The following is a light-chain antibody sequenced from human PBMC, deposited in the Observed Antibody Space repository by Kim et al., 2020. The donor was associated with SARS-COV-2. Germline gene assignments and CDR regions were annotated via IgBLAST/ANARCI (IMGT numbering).Light chain of an antibody. J-gene: IGLJ3*02. CDR2: DVS. CDR3: SSYTSSTTLV. V-gene: IGLV2-14*01. CDR1: SNDVGGYNY. Sequence: QSALTQPASVSGSPGQSITISCTGTSNDVGGYNYVSWYQQHPGKAPQLMIYDVSKRPSGVSNRFSGSKSGNTASLTISGLQAEDEADYYCSSYTSSTTLVFGGGTKLTVL.